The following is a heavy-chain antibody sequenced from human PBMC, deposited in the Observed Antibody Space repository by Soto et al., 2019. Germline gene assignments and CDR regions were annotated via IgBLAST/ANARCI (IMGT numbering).Heavy chain of an antibody. Sequence: EVQLLESGGGLVQPGGSLRLSCAASGFTFNSFSMSWVRQAPGKGLEWVAAISGGGDTTYYADSVKGRFTISRDNSKNTLYLQMNSLTAEATAVYYCAKRTFFGVSRLFDYWGQGILVTVSS. CDR1: GFTFNSFS. CDR3: AKRTFFGVSRLFDY. J-gene: IGHJ4*02. V-gene: IGHV3-23*01. CDR2: ISGGGDTT. D-gene: IGHD3-3*01.